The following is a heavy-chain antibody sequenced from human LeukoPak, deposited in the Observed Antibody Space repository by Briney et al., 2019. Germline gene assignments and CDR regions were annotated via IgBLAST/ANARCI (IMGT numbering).Heavy chain of an antibody. CDR1: GYTFTSYG. CDR2: ISAYNGNT. J-gene: IGHJ4*02. CDR3: AREGFMITFGGVIFPNYFDY. V-gene: IGHV1-18*01. Sequence: ASVKVSCKASGYTFTSYGISWVRQAPGQGLEWMGWISAYNGNTNYAQKLQGRVTMTTDTSTSTAYMELRSLRSDDTAVYYCAREGFMITFGGVIFPNYFDYWGQGTLVTVSS. D-gene: IGHD3-16*02.